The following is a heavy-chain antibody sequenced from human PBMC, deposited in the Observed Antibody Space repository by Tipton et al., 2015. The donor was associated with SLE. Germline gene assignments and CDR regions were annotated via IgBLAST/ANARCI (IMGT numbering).Heavy chain of an antibody. CDR1: GGSISSSSYY. Sequence: TLSLTCTVSGGSISSSSYYWGWIRQPPGKGLEWIGYIYYSGSTNYNPSLKSRVTISVDTSKNQFSLKLSSVTAADTAVYYCARTDWGYYFDYWGQGTLVTVSS. CDR3: ARTDWGYYFDY. J-gene: IGHJ4*02. D-gene: IGHD3-9*01. CDR2: IYYSGST. V-gene: IGHV4-61*05.